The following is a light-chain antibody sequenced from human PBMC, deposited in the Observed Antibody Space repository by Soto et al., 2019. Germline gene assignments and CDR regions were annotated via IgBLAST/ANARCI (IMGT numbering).Light chain of an antibody. V-gene: IGKV1-12*01. CDR3: QQSSSFPLT. CDR2: ATS. J-gene: IGKJ3*01. Sequence: DIQMTQSPSFVSASVGDRVTITCRASQGISNWLAWYQQKPGKAPKLLIYATSNLQGGVPSRFNGSGSGTDFTLTLRSPQPEDSATYYCQQSSSFPLTFGPGTKVDIK. CDR1: QGISNW.